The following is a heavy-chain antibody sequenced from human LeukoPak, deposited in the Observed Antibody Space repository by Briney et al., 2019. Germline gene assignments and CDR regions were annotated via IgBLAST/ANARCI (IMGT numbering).Heavy chain of an antibody. D-gene: IGHD5-24*01. Sequence: SETLSLTCTVSGGSISNYYWSWIRQPPGKGLEWIGYIYQSGSTDYNPSLKSRVTISVDTSRNQFSLKLYSVTAADTAVYYCAREEMAKLNYFDYWGQGTLVTVSS. CDR1: GGSISNYY. CDR2: IYQSGST. J-gene: IGHJ4*02. CDR3: AREEMAKLNYFDY. V-gene: IGHV4-59*01.